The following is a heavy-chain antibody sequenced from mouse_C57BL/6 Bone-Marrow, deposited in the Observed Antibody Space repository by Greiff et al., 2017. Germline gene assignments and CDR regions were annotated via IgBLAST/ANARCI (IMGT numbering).Heavy chain of an antibody. V-gene: IGHV2-2*01. J-gene: IGHJ4*01. Sequence: VHLVESGPGLVQPSQSLSLTCTVSGFSLPRYGVHWVRPSPGTGLEWLGVIWSGGSTDYNSAFISRLSISKDNSKSQVFFKMNSLQADDTAIYYCAWSMDYWGQGTSVTVSS. CDR2: IWSGGST. CDR3: AWSMDY. CDR1: GFSLPRYG.